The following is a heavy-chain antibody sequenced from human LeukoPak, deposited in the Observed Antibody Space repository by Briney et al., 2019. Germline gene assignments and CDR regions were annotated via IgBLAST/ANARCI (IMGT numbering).Heavy chain of an antibody. J-gene: IGHJ4*02. Sequence: GGSLRLSCAASGFTFSSYSMNWVCQAPGKGLEWVSYISSSSSTIYYADSVKGRFTISRDNSKNTLYLQMGSLRAEDMAVYYCARERCGAVAGMCSYFDYWGQGTLVTVSS. D-gene: IGHD6-19*01. CDR2: ISSSSSTI. CDR3: ARERCGAVAGMCSYFDY. V-gene: IGHV3-48*01. CDR1: GFTFSSYS.